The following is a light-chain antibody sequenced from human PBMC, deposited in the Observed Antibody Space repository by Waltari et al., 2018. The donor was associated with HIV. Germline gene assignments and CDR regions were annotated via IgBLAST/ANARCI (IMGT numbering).Light chain of an antibody. CDR3: LLYYGGPQV. J-gene: IGLJ3*02. CDR1: TGAVTSDHY. V-gene: IGLV7-43*01. Sequence: QPVVTQEPSLTVSPGGTVTLTCASSTGAVTSDHYASWIQQRPGQAPRALIHSTTNNRSWTPARFSASLLGGKAALTLSDVQPADEAEYYCLLYYGGPQVFGGGTKLTVL. CDR2: STT.